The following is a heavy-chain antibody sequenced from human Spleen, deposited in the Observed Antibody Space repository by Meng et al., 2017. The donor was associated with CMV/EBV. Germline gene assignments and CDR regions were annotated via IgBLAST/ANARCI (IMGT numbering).Heavy chain of an antibody. V-gene: IGHV4-30-4*08. Sequence: LRLSCAVSGGSINSANYYWNWIRQPPGKGLEWIGYIYYSGSTYYNPSLRSRVTISVDTSKNQFSLKLSSVTAADTAVYYCARTTVTHWVDPWGQGTLVTVSS. CDR1: GGSINSANYY. J-gene: IGHJ5*02. CDR2: IYYSGST. CDR3: ARTTVTHWVDP. D-gene: IGHD4-17*01.